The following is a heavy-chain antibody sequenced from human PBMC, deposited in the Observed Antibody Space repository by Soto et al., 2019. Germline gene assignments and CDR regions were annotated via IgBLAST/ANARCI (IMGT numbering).Heavy chain of an antibody. V-gene: IGHV3-11*01. Sequence: QVQLVESGGGLVKPGGSLRLSCAASGFTFSDYYMSWIRQAPGKGLEWVSYISSSGSTIYYADSVKGRFTISRENAKNSLYRQKNSLRAEDTAVEYCARSPYGHTPPFHYWGQGTLVTVSS. CDR2: ISSSGSTI. CDR3: ARSPYGHTPPFHY. CDR1: GFTFSDYY. J-gene: IGHJ4*02. D-gene: IGHD3-10*01.